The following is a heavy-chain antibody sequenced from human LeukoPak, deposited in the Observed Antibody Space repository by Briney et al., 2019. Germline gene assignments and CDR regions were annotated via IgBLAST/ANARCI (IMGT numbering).Heavy chain of an antibody. J-gene: IGHJ3*02. CDR2: IYYSGST. Sequence: SQTLCLTCTVSGGSISSGDYYWSWIRQPPGKGLEWIGYIYYSGSTYYNPSLKSRVTISVDTSKNQFSLKLSSVTAADTAVYYCATYVDIVATTTGGCSGGSCYSGDAFDIWGQGTMVTVSS. CDR1: GGSISSGDYY. V-gene: IGHV4-30-4*01. CDR3: ATYVDIVATTTGGCSGGSCYSGDAFDI. D-gene: IGHD2-15*01.